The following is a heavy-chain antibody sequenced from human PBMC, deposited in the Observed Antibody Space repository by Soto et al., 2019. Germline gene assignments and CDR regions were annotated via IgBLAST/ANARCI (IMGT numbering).Heavy chain of an antibody. Sequence: EVQLLESGGGSVQPGGSLRLSCAASGFTFSRYAMHWVRRPPGKGLEWVSSISGRGGTAYYADSVKGRFSISRDSLVNTLYLQMNSLRAEDTAVYYGAKGRGQNWNCDYGGQGTLVTVSP. J-gene: IGHJ4*02. CDR1: GFTFSRYA. CDR3: AKGRGQNWNCDY. D-gene: IGHD1-7*01. CDR2: ISGRGGTA. V-gene: IGHV3-23*01.